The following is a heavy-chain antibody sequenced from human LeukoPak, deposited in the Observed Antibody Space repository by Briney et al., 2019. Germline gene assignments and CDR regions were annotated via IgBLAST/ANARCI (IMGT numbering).Heavy chain of an antibody. J-gene: IGHJ4*02. D-gene: IGHD4-17*01. CDR3: ARDRADYGADY. CDR2: IYYSGSS. CDR1: GGSFSGYY. Sequence: SETLSLTCAVYGGSFSGYYWSWIRQPPGKGLEWIGSIYYSGSSYYNPSLKSRVTLSLDTSKNQFSLKLSSVTAADTAVYYCARDRADYGADYWGQGTLVTVSS. V-gene: IGHV4-34*01.